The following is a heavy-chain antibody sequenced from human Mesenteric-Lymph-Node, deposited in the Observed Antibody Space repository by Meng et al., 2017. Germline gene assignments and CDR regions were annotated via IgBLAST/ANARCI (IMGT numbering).Heavy chain of an antibody. V-gene: IGHV3-20*04. D-gene: IGHD3-22*01. CDR2: INWNGGST. CDR1: EFTFDDYG. Sequence: GESLKISCAASEFTFDDYGMSWVRQAPGKGLEWVSGINWNGGSTGYADSVKGRFTISRDNAKNSLYLQMNSLRAEDTALYYCARGTLIYYYDSSGYYSPPRFDYFDYWGQGTLVTVSS. CDR3: ARGTLIYYYDSSGYYSPPRFDYFDY. J-gene: IGHJ4*02.